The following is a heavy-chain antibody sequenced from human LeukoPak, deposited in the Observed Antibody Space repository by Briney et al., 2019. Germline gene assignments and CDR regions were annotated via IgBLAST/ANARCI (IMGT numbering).Heavy chain of an antibody. D-gene: IGHD4-17*01. J-gene: IGHJ4*02. V-gene: IGHV3-30-3*01. CDR1: GFTFSSYA. CDR3: ARVTSARYYGEYGLFEF. CDR2: ISYDGSNK. Sequence: GGSLRLSCAASGFTFSSYAMHWVRQAPGKGLEWVAVISYDGSNKYYADSVKGRFTISRDNSKNTLYLQMNSLRAEDTAVYYCARVTSARYYGEYGLFEFWGQGNLGNVS.